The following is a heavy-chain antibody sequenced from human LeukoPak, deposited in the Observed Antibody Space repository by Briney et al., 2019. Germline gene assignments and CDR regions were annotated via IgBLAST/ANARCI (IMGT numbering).Heavy chain of an antibody. CDR1: GFTVSSNY. CDR2: IYSGGST. CDR3: ARDADRSSLFGY. Sequence: GGSLRLSCAASGFTVSSNYVSWVRQAPGKGLEWVSVIYSGGSTYYADSVKGRFTISRDNSKNTLYLQMNSLRAEDTAVYYCARDADRSSLFGYWGRGTLVTVSS. V-gene: IGHV3-66*01. J-gene: IGHJ4*02.